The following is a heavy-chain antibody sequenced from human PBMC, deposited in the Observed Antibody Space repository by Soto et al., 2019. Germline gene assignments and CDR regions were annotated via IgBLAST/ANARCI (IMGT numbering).Heavy chain of an antibody. D-gene: IGHD6-19*01. CDR2: ISGSGGST. CDR3: ARWESSDWYLGI. J-gene: IGHJ4*02. CDR1: GFTFSSYA. V-gene: IGHV3-23*01. Sequence: GGSLRLSCAASGFTFSSYAMSWVRQAPGKGLEWVSAISGSGGSTYYADSVKGRFTISRDNDKNSLFLQMISLRAEDTAVYYCARWESSDWYLGIWGQGTLVTVSS.